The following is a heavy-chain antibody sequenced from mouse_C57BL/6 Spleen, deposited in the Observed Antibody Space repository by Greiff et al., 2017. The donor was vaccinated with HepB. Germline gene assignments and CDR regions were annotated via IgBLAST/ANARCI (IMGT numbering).Heavy chain of an antibody. J-gene: IGHJ2*01. CDR1: GFTFSSYA. V-gene: IGHV5-9-1*02. Sequence: EVKLVESGEGLVKPGGSLKLSCAASGFTFSSYAMSWVRQAPEKRLEWVAYISSGGDYIYYADTVKGRFTISRDNARNTLYLQMSSLKSEDTAMYYCTRDGPGFDYWGQGTTLTVSS. CDR3: TRDGPGFDY. CDR2: ISSGGDYI. D-gene: IGHD2-3*01.